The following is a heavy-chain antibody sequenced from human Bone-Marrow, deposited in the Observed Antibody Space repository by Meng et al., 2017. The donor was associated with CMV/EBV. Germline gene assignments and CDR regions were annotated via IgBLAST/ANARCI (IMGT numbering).Heavy chain of an antibody. CDR3: ARDLYSSSWYEHYGMDV. CDR2: INSDGSST. J-gene: IGHJ6*02. Sequence: GESLKISCAASGFTFSNAWMHWVRQAPGKGLVWVSRINSDGSSTSYADSVKGRFTISRDNAKNTLYLQMNSLRAEDTAVYYCARDLYSSSWYEHYGMDVWGQGTTVTVSS. D-gene: IGHD6-13*01. CDR1: GFTFSNAW. V-gene: IGHV3-74*01.